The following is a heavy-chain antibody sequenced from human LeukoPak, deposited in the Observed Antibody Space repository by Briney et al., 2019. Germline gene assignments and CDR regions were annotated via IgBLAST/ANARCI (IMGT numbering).Heavy chain of an antibody. V-gene: IGHV4-4*07. CDR2: IYASGNI. Sequence: SETLSLTCTVSGGSISSYYWSWIRQPAGKGLEWIGRIYASGNINYNPSLKSRVTMSVDTSKNQLSLKLTSVTAADTAVYYCARVTDPRYNYFDHWGQGTLVTVSS. D-gene: IGHD2-21*02. J-gene: IGHJ5*02. CDR3: ARVTDPRYNYFDH. CDR1: GGSISSYY.